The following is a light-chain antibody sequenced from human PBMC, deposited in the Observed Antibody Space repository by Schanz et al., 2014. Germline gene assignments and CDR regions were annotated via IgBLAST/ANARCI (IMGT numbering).Light chain of an antibody. CDR2: GAS. CDR1: QRVSSY. J-gene: IGKJ3*01. V-gene: IGKV3-20*01. CDR3: HQCDTSPFT. Sequence: EIVMTQSPATLSVSPGERATLSCRASQRVSSYLAWYQQKPGQAPRLLIYGASSRATGIPDRFSGSGSGTDFTLTIDRLEPEDFAVYYCHQCDTSPFTFGPGTKVEIK.